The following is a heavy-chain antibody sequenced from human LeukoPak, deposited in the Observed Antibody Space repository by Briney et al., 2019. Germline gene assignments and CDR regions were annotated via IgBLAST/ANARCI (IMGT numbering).Heavy chain of an antibody. CDR2: INPQSGGT. D-gene: IGHD1-26*01. CDR3: ARSASGSYWNFQH. V-gene: IGHV1-2*02. Sequence: AASVKVSCKASGYTFTGYYMHWVRQAPGQGLEYMGWINPQSGGTNNAQKFQGRVTMTRGTSISTAYMDLSSLRSDDTAVYYCARSASGSYWNFQHWGQGTLVTVSS. J-gene: IGHJ1*01. CDR1: GYTFTGYY.